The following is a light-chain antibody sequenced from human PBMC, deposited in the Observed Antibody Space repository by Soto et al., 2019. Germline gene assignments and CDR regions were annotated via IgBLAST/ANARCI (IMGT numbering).Light chain of an antibody. V-gene: IGKV3-11*01. Sequence: EIVMTQSPATLSVSPGERATLSCRASQSVSSNLVWYQQKPGQAPRLLIYDVSNRATGIPARFSGSGSGTDFTLTISSLEPEDFAVYYFQQRSNWPKTFGQGTRLEI. CDR3: QQRSNWPKT. CDR1: QSVSSN. J-gene: IGKJ5*01. CDR2: DVS.